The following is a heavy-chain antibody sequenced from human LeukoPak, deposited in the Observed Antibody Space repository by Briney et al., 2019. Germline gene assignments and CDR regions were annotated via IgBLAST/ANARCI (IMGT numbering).Heavy chain of an antibody. CDR3: ARDVLDY. Sequence: SETLSLTCTVSGGSISSSSYYWGWIRQPPGKGLEWIGSIYHSGSTYYNPSLKSRVTISVDTSKNQFSLKLSSVTAADTAVYYCARDVLDYWGQGTLVTVSS. CDR2: IYHSGST. CDR1: GGSISSSSYY. J-gene: IGHJ4*02. V-gene: IGHV4-39*07. D-gene: IGHD3-10*01.